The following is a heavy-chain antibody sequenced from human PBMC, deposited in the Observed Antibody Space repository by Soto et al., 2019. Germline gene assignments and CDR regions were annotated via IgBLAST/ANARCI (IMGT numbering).Heavy chain of an antibody. CDR1: GGSISSYY. CDR2: IYTSGST. V-gene: IGHV4-4*07. J-gene: IGHJ5*02. Sequence: SETLSLTCTVSGGSISSYYWSWIRQPAGKGLEWIGRIYTSGSTNYNPSLKSRVTMSVDTSKNQFSLKLSSVTAADTAVYYCARGYCSSTSCYFGWFDPWGQGTLVTVSS. D-gene: IGHD2-2*01. CDR3: ARGYCSSTSCYFGWFDP.